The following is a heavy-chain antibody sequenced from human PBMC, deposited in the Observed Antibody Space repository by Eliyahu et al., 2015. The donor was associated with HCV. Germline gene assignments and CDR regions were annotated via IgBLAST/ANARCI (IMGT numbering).Heavy chain of an antibody. Sequence: QVQLQESGPGLVKPSETLSLTCTVSGGSISSYYWSWIRPPPGKGLEWIGYIYYSGSTNYNPSLKSRVTISVDTSKNQFSLKLSSVTAADTAVYYCARVQIGYCSGGSCYAFDIWGQGTMVTVSS. D-gene: IGHD2-15*01. J-gene: IGHJ3*02. CDR2: IYYSGST. CDR3: ARVQIGYCSGGSCYAFDI. CDR1: GGSISSYY. V-gene: IGHV4-59*01.